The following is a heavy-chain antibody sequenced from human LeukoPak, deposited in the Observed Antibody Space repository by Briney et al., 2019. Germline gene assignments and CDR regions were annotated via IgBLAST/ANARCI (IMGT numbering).Heavy chain of an antibody. D-gene: IGHD3-16*01. V-gene: IGHV3-7*01. J-gene: IGHJ4*02. Sequence: GGSLRLSCAASGFTFSSSWMSRVRQAPGKGLEREAHIKQDGSEQYYVDAENDRYTISRDNAKNPLYLQTNSLRAEDTSIYDCATGGGFPVNWGQGTLVTVSS. CDR2: IKQDGSEQ. CDR3: ATGGGFPVN. CDR1: GFTFSSSW.